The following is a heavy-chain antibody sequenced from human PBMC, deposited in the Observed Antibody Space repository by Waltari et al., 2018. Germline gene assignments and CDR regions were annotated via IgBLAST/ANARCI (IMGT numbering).Heavy chain of an antibody. J-gene: IGHJ3*01. CDR2: IAYKGSDK. V-gene: IGHV3-30*03. CDR3: ATTIISPGAFDV. D-gene: IGHD1-1*01. Sequence: QVQLVESGGGVVQSGGSLRLSCAASGFTFSDRGMHWVRQAPGKGLGWVAVIAYKGSDKVFGVSVNGRFTISRDNAKNTVSLLMNSLKSEDTAVYYCATTIISPGAFDVWGQGTMVSVSS. CDR1: GFTFSDRG.